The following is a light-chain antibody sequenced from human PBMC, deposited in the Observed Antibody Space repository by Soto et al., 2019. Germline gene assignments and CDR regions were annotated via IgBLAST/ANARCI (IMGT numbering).Light chain of an antibody. J-gene: IGKJ1*01. V-gene: IGKV1-17*01. CDR1: QGIRND. Sequence: DIQMTQSPSSLSASVGDRITITCRASQGIRNDLGWYQQKPGKAPKLLIYDASTLESGVPSRFRGSGSGTEFTLTISSLRPDDFATYYCQQYKTYSWTFGQGTKVDI. CDR3: QQYKTYSWT. CDR2: DAS.